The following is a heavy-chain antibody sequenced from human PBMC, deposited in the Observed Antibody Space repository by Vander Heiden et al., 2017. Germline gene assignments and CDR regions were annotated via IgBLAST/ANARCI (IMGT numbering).Heavy chain of an antibody. D-gene: IGHD3-22*01. CDR1: GFTFDDYA. V-gene: IGHV3-9*01. J-gene: IGHJ4*02. CDR2: ISWNSGSI. CDR3: AKGPDYYDSSGYYYYFDY. Sequence: EVQLVESGGGLVQPGRSLRLSCAASGFTFDDYAMHWVRQAPGKGLGGVSGISWNSGSIGYADSVKGRFTMSRDNAKNSLYLQMNSLRAEDTALYYCAKGPDYYDSSGYYYYFDYWGQGTLVTVSS.